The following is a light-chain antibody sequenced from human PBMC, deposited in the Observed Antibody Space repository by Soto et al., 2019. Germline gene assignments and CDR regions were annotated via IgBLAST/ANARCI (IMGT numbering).Light chain of an antibody. CDR2: VAS. CDR1: QSVSSNY. J-gene: IGKJ1*01. Sequence: EIVLTQSPGTLSLSPGDRATLSCRASQSVSSNYLAWYQQKPGQAPRLLIYVASIRATGIPDRFSGSGSGADFTLTIRRLEPEDFAVYYCQQYGSSPRTFGQGTKVDIK. V-gene: IGKV3-20*01. CDR3: QQYGSSPRT.